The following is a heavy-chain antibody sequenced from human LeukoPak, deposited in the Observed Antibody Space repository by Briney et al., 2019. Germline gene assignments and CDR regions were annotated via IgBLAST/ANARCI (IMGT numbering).Heavy chain of an antibody. Sequence: PGGSLRLSCLAPGITFSSYAIHWVRHAPGKGLEYVSTISTNGGSTYYADSVKGRFTISSDNSKNTLYLRMSSLRAEDTAVYHCVKDKSPNDYYYYGMDVWGQGTTVTVSS. CDR2: ISTNGGST. J-gene: IGHJ6*02. CDR3: VKDKSPNDYYYYGMDV. CDR1: GITFSSYA. V-gene: IGHV3-64D*06.